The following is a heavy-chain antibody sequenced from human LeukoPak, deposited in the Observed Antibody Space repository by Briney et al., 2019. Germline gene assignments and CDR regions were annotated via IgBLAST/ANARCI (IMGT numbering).Heavy chain of an antibody. J-gene: IGHJ6*02. CDR2: ISGSGGST. V-gene: IGHV3-23*01. CDR3: AKDLRQWLAPVWYYYYGMDV. CDR1: GFTFSSYA. Sequence: PGGSLRLSCAASGFTFSSYAVSWVRQAPGKGLEWVSAISGSGGSTYYADSVEGRFTISRDNSKNTLYLQMNSLRAEDTAVYYCAKDLRQWLAPVWYYYYGMDVWGQGTTVTVSS. D-gene: IGHD6-19*01.